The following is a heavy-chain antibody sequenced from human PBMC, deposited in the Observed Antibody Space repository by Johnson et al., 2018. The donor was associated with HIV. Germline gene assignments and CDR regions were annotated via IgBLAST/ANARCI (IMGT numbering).Heavy chain of an antibody. V-gene: IGHV3-30*03. Sequence: QVQLVESGGGVVRPGGSLRLSCAASGFTFDDHGMSWVRQAPGKGLEWVAVISYDGKNKYYADSVKGRFTISRDNSKNTLYLQMNSLRAEDTAVYFCATVWRNEGRHAFDVWGQGTMVTVSS. J-gene: IGHJ3*01. CDR3: ATVWRNEGRHAFDV. CDR1: GFTFDDHG. CDR2: ISYDGKNK. D-gene: IGHD1-1*01.